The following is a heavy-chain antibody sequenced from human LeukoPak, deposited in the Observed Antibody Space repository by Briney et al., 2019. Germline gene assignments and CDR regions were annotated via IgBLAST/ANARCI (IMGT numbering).Heavy chain of an antibody. CDR1: GFTFSSYG. V-gene: IGHV3-33*01. CDR3: ARLYCSSTSCFEAWDY. D-gene: IGHD2-2*01. Sequence: GGSLRLSCAASGFTFSSYGMHWVRQAPGKGLEWVAVIWYDGSNKYYADSVKGRFTISRDNPKNTLYLQMNSLRAEDTAVYYCARLYCSSTSCFEAWDYWGQGTLVTVSS. J-gene: IGHJ4*02. CDR2: IWYDGSNK.